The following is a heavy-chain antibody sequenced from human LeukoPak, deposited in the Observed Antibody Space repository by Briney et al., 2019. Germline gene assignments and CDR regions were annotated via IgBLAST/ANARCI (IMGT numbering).Heavy chain of an antibody. CDR1: GDSISSYY. CDR2: IYYSGST. J-gene: IGHJ4*02. V-gene: IGHV4-59*01. Sequence: SETLSLTCSVSGDSISSYYWSWIRQPPGKGLEWIGYIYYSGSTNYNPSLKSRVTISVDTSKNQFSLRLSSVTPADTAVYYCVRVKWHYFDYWGQGTLVTVSS. D-gene: IGHD2-8*01. CDR3: VRVKWHYFDY.